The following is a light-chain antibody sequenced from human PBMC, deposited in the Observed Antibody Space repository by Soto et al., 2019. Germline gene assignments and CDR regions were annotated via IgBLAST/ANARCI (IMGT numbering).Light chain of an antibody. Sequence: QSALTQPASVSGSPGQLITISCTGTSRDVGAYNYVSWYQQHPGKAPKLMIYDVNDRPSGVSNRFSGSKSGNTASLTISGLQAEDEADYYCSSYTNSRTLVFGGGTKLTVL. CDR3: SSYTNSRTLV. J-gene: IGLJ2*01. CDR2: DVN. V-gene: IGLV2-14*01. CDR1: SRDVGAYNY.